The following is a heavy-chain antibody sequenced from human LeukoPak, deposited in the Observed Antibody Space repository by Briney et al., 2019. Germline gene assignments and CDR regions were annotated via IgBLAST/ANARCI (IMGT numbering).Heavy chain of an antibody. Sequence: GGSLRPSCASSGFTVNSNYMTWVRRAPGKGLEWVSVIYSGGDTFYADSVKGRFTISRDSSKNTLYLQMNNLRAEDTAVYYCATDSTTVPGRDYWGQGALVTVSS. V-gene: IGHV3-66*01. D-gene: IGHD6-19*01. J-gene: IGHJ4*02. CDR1: GFTVNSNY. CDR2: IYSGGDT. CDR3: ATDSTTVPGRDY.